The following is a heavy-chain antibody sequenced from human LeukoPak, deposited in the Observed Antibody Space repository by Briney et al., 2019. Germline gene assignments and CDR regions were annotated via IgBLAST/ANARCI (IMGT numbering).Heavy chain of an antibody. Sequence: PSETLSLTCTVSGGSISSYYWSWIRQPPGKGLEWIGYIYYSGSTNYNPSLKSRVTISVDTSKNQFSLKLSSVTAADTAVYYCARVEDITIFGVVIGGAWFDPWGQGTLVTVSS. CDR1: GGSISSYY. V-gene: IGHV4-59*08. CDR3: ARVEDITIFGVVIGGAWFDP. CDR2: IYYSGST. D-gene: IGHD3-3*01. J-gene: IGHJ5*02.